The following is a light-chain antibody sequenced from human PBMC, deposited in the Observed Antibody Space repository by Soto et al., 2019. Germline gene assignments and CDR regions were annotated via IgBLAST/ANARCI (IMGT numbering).Light chain of an antibody. J-gene: IGKJ3*01. V-gene: IGKV1-5*01. Sequence: DIQMAQSPSTLSASVGDRVTITCRASQSISNWLAWYQQKPGKAPKLLIYDASSLEGGVPSRFSGSRSGTEFTLSISSLQTDDFATYCCQQYNSYRSTCGPGTKVDIK. CDR3: QQYNSYRST. CDR1: QSISNW. CDR2: DAS.